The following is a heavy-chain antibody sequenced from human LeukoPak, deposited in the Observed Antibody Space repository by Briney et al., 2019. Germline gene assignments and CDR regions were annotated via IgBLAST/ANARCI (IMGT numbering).Heavy chain of an antibody. CDR3: ARARGYSDSSGYSDY. CDR2: IKQGGSEK. J-gene: IGHJ4*02. Sequence: PGGSLRLSCAASVFTFSNYWMSWVRQAPGKGLEWVANIKQGGSEKYYVDSVKGRFTISRDNAKNSLYLQMNSLRGEDTAVYYCARARGYSDSSGYSDYWGQGALVTVSS. D-gene: IGHD3-22*01. CDR1: VFTFSNYW. V-gene: IGHV3-7*01.